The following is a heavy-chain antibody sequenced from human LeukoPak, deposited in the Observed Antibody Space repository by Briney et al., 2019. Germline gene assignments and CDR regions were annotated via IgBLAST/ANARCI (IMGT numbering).Heavy chain of an antibody. CDR1: GLTFSSYG. J-gene: IGHJ4*02. Sequence: GGSLRLSCAASGLTFSSYGMHWVRQAPGKGLEWVAFIRYDGSNKYYADSVKGRFTISRDNSKNTLYLQMNSLRAEDTAVYYCAKADLWFGELFDYWGQGTLVTVSS. CDR3: AKADLWFGELFDY. CDR2: IRYDGSNK. V-gene: IGHV3-30*02. D-gene: IGHD3-10*01.